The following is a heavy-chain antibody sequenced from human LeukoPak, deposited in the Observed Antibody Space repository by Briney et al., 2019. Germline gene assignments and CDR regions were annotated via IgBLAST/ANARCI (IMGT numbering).Heavy chain of an antibody. J-gene: IGHJ4*02. CDR3: AKPAPYYYDSSGFTRSPFDY. CDR1: GFTFSTFA. CDR2: ISGSGGST. V-gene: IGHV3-23*01. D-gene: IGHD3-22*01. Sequence: GGSLRLSCAASGFTFSTFAMIGVRQATGKAPECVSVISGSGGSTYYADYVKGRFTISRDNSKNTLYLQMNSLRAEDTAVYYCAKPAPYYYDSSGFTRSPFDYWGQGTLVTVSS.